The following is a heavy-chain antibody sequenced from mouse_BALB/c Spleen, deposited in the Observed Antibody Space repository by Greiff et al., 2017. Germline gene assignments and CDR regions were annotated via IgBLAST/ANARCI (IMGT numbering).Heavy chain of an antibody. J-gene: IGHJ4*01. V-gene: IGHV2-4-1*01. CDR1: GFSLTSYG. Sequence: VQLQQSGPGLVQPSQSLSITCTVSGFSLTSYGVHWVRQSPGKGLEWLGVIWSGGSTDYNAAFISRLSISKDNSKSQVFFKMNSLQTDDTAIYYCARKGGISVYYAMDYWGQGTSVTVSS. CDR3: ARKGGISVYYAMDY. CDR2: IWSGGST.